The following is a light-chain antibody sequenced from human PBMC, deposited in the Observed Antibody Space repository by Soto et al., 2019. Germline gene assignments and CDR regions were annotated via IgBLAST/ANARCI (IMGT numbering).Light chain of an antibody. CDR2: GAS. CDR1: QSVSSRY. CDR3: QQYGDSLPLT. V-gene: IGKV3-20*01. Sequence: EIVLTQSPGTLSLSPGERATLSCRASQSVSSRYLAWYQQKPGQAPRLLIYGASSRATGIPDRFSGSGSGTDFTLTITRLEPEDFAVYYCQQYGDSLPLTFGGGTKVEIK. J-gene: IGKJ4*01.